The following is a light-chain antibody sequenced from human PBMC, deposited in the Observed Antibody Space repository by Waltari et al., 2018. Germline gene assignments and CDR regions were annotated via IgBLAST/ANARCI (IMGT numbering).Light chain of an antibody. CDR3: QQYGSSPET. J-gene: IGKJ1*01. CDR1: QSVSSSY. Sequence: EIVLTQSPGTLSLSPGERATLSCRASQSVSSSYLAWYQQKPGQAPRLLIYGASSMATGIPDRFSGSGSGTDFTLTISRLEPEDFPVYYCQQYGSSPETFGQGTKVEIK. V-gene: IGKV3-20*01. CDR2: GAS.